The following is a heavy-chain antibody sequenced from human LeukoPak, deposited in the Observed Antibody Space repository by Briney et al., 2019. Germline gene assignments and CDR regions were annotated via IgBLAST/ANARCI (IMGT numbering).Heavy chain of an antibody. D-gene: IGHD2-2*01. CDR2: ISYDGSNK. J-gene: IGHJ3*02. V-gene: IGHV3-30*03. CDR1: GFTFSSYG. Sequence: GGSLRLSCAASGFTFSSYGMHWVRQAPGKGLEWVAVISYDGSNKYYADSVKGRFTISRDNSKNTLYLQMNSLRAEDTAVYYCTRERSSRWYLIAGGAFDIWGQGTMVTVSS. CDR3: TRERSSRWYLIAGGAFDI.